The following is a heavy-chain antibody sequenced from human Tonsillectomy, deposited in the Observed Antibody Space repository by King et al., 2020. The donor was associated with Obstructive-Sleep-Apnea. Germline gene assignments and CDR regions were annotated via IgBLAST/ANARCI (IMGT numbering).Heavy chain of an antibody. CDR2: IHSDGST. CDR1: GLTVSSNY. Sequence: VQLVESGGGLVQPGGSLRLSCAASGLTVSSNYMNWVRQAPGKGLEWVSVIHSDGSTYYADSVKGRFAISRYNSKNTLYLQMNSLSAEDTAVYYCARVWQQWKSEFDYWGQGTLVTVSS. D-gene: IGHD6-19*01. J-gene: IGHJ4*02. V-gene: IGHV3-66*01. CDR3: ARVWQQWKSEFDY.